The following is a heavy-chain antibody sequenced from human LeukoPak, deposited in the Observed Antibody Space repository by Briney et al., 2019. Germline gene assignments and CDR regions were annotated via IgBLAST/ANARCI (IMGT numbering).Heavy chain of an antibody. V-gene: IGHV1-18*01. J-gene: IGHJ6*02. D-gene: IGHD2-2*01. CDR2: ISAYNGNT. CDR1: GYTFTSYG. CDR3: ARDVVVVPAASLGYYYYGMDV. Sequence: ASVKVSCKASGYTFTSYGISWVRQAPGQGLEWMGWISAYNGNTNYAQKLQGRVTMTTDTSTSTAYMELRSLRSDDTAVYYCARDVVVVPAASLGYYYYGMDVWGQGTTVTVSS.